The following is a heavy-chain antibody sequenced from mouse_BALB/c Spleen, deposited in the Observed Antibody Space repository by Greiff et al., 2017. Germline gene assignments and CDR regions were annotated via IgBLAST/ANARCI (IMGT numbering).Heavy chain of an antibody. J-gene: IGHJ2*01. CDR3: ARTTATSHYFDY. V-gene: IGHV3-2*02. CDR1: GYSITSDYA. D-gene: IGHD1-2*01. Sequence: DVQLQESGPGLVKPSQSLSLTCTVTGYSITSDYAWNWIRQFPGNKLEWMGYISYSGSTSYNPSLKSRISITRDTSKNQFFLQLNSVTTEDTATYYCARTTATSHYFDYWGQGTTLTVSS. CDR2: ISYSGST.